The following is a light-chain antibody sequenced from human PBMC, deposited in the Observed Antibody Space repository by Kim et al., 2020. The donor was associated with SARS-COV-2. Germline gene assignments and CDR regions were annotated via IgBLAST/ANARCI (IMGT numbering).Light chain of an antibody. CDR2: GEN. J-gene: IGLJ3*02. Sequence: SSELTQDPAVSVALGQTVRITCQGDSLRSFYASWYQQKPGQAPVVVIYGENNRPSGIPDRFSGSSSGNTASLTITGAQAEDEADYYCNSQDSRGALWVFGGGTQLTVL. V-gene: IGLV3-19*01. CDR1: SLRSFY. CDR3: NSQDSRGALWV.